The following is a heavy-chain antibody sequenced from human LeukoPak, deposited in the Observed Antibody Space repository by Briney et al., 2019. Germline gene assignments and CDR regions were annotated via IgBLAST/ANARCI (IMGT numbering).Heavy chain of an antibody. CDR1: GFTFSIYG. V-gene: IGHV3-23*01. D-gene: IGHD2-15*01. J-gene: IGHJ1*01. CDR2: ISGSGGST. CDR3: ANGYCSGGSCSPRFQH. Sequence: PGGSLRLSCAVSGFTFSIYGMSWVRQAPGQGLELVSAISGSGGSTYYADSVKGRFTISRDNSKNTLYLQMNSLRAEDTAVYYCANGYCSGGSCSPRFQHWGQGTLVTVSS.